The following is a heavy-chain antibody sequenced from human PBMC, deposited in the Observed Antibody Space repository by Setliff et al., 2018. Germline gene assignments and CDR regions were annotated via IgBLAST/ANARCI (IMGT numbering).Heavy chain of an antibody. Sequence: SETLSLTCTVSGGSISSTSCYWGWIRQPPGKGLEWIGSIFYTGSSYYNPPRRSRVTMSVDTSNNHFSLKVNSVTAADTAVYYCARFGGSASVARFSPPIWGPGSLVTVSS. D-gene: IGHD3-10*01. J-gene: IGHJ4*02. CDR3: ARFGGSASVARFSPPI. CDR1: GGSISSTSCY. CDR2: IFYTGSS. V-gene: IGHV4-39*02.